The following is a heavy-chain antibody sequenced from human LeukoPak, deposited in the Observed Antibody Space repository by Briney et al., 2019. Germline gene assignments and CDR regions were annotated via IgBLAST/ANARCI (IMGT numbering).Heavy chain of an antibody. V-gene: IGHV4-61*05. J-gene: IGHJ4*02. CDR3: ARVHSGYDFGNRKYYYFDY. CDR2: IYYRGST. D-gene: IGHD5-12*01. CDR1: GGSNRRSSYH. Sequence: TLSLTRTFSGGSNRRSSYHGTWLPQPPGKGLEWIGYIYYRGSTHYNPSLKSLVTISVDTSKNQFSLKLSSVPAADTAVYYCARVHSGYDFGNRKYYYFDYRGQGTLGTVS.